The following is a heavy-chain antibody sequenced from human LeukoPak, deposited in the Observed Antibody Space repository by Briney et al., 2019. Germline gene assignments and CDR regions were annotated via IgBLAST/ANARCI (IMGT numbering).Heavy chain of an antibody. CDR3: ARFGRSAFDI. V-gene: IGHV4-59*12. D-gene: IGHD2-15*01. CDR2: IYYSGST. Sequence: SETLSLTCTVSGGSISSYYWSWIRQPPGKGLEWIGYIYYSGSTNYNPSLKSRVTISVDTSKNQFSLKLSSVTAADTAVYYCARFGRSAFDIWGQGTMVTVSS. J-gene: IGHJ3*02. CDR1: GGSISSYY.